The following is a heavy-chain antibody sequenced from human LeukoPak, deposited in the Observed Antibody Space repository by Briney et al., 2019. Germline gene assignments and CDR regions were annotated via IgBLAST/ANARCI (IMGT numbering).Heavy chain of an antibody. J-gene: IGHJ6*02. CDR2: IYSGGST. Sequence: PGGSLRLSCAASGFTVSSNYMSWVRQAPGKGLEWVSVIYSGGSTYYADSVKGRFTISRDNSKNTLYLQMNSLRAEDTAVYYCARDLREVGAGSGMDVWGQGTTVTVSS. CDR1: GFTVSSNY. CDR3: ARDLREVGAGSGMDV. V-gene: IGHV3-53*01. D-gene: IGHD1-26*01.